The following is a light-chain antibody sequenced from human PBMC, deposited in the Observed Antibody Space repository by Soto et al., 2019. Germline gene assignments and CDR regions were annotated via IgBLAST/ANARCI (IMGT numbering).Light chain of an antibody. CDR3: QQYGSSPLT. J-gene: IGKJ4*01. CDR2: GAS. V-gene: IGKV3-20*01. Sequence: EIVLTQSPGTLSLSPGERATLSCRASQSVSSSYLAWYQQKPGQAPRLLIYGASSRATGIPDSFSGSGSGTDFTLTISRLELEDFAVYYCQQYGSSPLTFGGGTKVEIK. CDR1: QSVSSSY.